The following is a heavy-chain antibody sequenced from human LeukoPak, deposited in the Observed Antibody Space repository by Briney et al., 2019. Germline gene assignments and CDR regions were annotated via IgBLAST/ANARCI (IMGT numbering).Heavy chain of an antibody. CDR1: GGSISSYY. V-gene: IGHV4-59*01. D-gene: IGHD2-2*01. CDR2: IYYSGST. CDR3: AREHRAVVLRKWFDP. J-gene: IGHJ5*02. Sequence: PSETLSLTCTVSGGSISSYYWSWIRQPPGKGLEWIGYIYYSGSTNYNPSLKSRVTISVDTSKNQFSLKLSSVTAADTAVYYCAREHRAVVLRKWFDPWGQGTLVTVSS.